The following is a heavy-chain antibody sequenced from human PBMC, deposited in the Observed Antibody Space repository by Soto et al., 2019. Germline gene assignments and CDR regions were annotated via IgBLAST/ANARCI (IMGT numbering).Heavy chain of an antibody. CDR2: IYYSGST. D-gene: IGHD6-13*01. CDR3: ARDGAGSSSWYGIY. J-gene: IGHJ4*02. Sequence: QVQLQESGPGLVKPSQTLSLTCTVSGGSISSGGYYWSWIRQHPGKGLEWIGYIYYSGSTYYNPSLKSRVTISVDTSKNQFSLKLSSVTAADKAVYYCARDGAGSSSWYGIYWGQGTLVTVSS. CDR1: GGSISSGGYY. V-gene: IGHV4-31*03.